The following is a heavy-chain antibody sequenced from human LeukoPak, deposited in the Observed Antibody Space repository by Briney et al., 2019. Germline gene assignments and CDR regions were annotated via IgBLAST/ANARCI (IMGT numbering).Heavy chain of an antibody. CDR3: AKDSNRDYYDSSGYCQFDY. J-gene: IGHJ4*02. D-gene: IGHD3-22*01. CDR1: GFTFRGYA. Sequence: PGGSLRLSCAASGFTFRGYAMTWVRQAPGKGLEWVSGIAGDGSSTFYADSVKGRFTISRDNSKNTLYLQMNSLRAEDTAVYYCAKDSNRDYYDSSGYCQFDYWGQGTLVTVSS. CDR2: IAGDGSST. V-gene: IGHV3-23*01.